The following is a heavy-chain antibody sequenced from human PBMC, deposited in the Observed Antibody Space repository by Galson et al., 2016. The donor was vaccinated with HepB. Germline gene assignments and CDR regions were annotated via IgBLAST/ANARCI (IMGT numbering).Heavy chain of an antibody. Sequence: LSLTCTVSGGSISSYYWSWIRQPPGKGLEWIGYIYCSGSTNYNPPLKSRVTISVDASKNQFSLKLTSVTTADTAVYYCARTPSRGGMDVWGQGTTVTVSS. J-gene: IGHJ6*02. CDR1: GGSISSYY. V-gene: IGHV4-59*01. CDR2: IYCSGST. CDR3: ARTPSRGGMDV. D-gene: IGHD3-10*01.